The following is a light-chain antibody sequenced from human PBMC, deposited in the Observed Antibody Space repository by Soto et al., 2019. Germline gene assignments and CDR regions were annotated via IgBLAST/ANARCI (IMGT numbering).Light chain of an antibody. V-gene: IGKV1-5*01. Sequence: DTHMTHSPPTLSASEGDRVTISCRASQSITGWLAWFQQQTGKAPKQLLYAEASLQSGVPSRLSGSGSGTEYSLQISSMLPEDFSTYYCRQLNSCPLTFGPGTKVDI. CDR1: QSITGW. J-gene: IGKJ3*01. CDR3: RQLNSCPLT. CDR2: AEA.